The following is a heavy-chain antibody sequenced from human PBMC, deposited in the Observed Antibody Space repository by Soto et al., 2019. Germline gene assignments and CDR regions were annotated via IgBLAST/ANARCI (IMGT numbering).Heavy chain of an antibody. J-gene: IGHJ4*02. Sequence: QVQLVQSGAEVKKPGASVKVSCKASGYTFTAYSIHWVRQAPGQGLEWMGWINPKNGHTNTAQKFQGRVTMTRDTSITTAYRELTSLRSDDTAIYDCARELDPARVPRADYWGKGSLVTVSS. CDR3: ARELDPARVPRADY. V-gene: IGHV1-2*02. D-gene: IGHD5-18*01. CDR2: INPKNGHT. CDR1: GYTFTAYS.